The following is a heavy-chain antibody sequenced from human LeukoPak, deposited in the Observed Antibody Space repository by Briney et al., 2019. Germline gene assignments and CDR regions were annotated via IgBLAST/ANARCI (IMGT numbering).Heavy chain of an antibody. CDR3: ARGGVYYYGSGSYSRYGMDV. CDR2: INHSGST. CDR1: GGSFSGYY. D-gene: IGHD3-10*01. V-gene: IGHV4-34*01. J-gene: IGHJ6*02. Sequence: IPSETLSLTCAVYGGSFSGYYWSWIRQPPGKGLEWIGEINHSGSTNYNPSLKSRVTISVDTSKNQFSLKLSSVTAADTAVYYCARGGVYYYGSGSYSRYGMDVWGQGTTVTVSS.